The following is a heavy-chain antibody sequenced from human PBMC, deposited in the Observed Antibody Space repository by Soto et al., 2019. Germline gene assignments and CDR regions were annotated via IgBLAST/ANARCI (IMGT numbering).Heavy chain of an antibody. Sequence: QVQLVESGGGVVQPGRSLRLSCAASGFTFSTYAMHWVRQAPGKGPEWVALISYDGGNKYYADSVKGRFTISRDDSKNALYLQMNSLIAEDTAVYYCARKTARGYGDYFVYWGQGTLVTVSS. CDR2: ISYDGGNK. V-gene: IGHV3-30-3*01. D-gene: IGHD4-17*01. CDR3: ARKTARGYGDYFVY. CDR1: GFTFSTYA. J-gene: IGHJ4*02.